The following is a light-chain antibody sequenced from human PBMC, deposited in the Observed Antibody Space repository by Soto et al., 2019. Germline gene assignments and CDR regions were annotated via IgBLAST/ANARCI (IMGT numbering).Light chain of an antibody. CDR2: DAS. J-gene: IGKJ1*01. Sequence: DIQMTQSPSTQSASVGDRVTITCRASQSISSWLAWYQQKPGKAPKLLIYDASSLESGVPSRFSGSGSGTEFTLTISSLQPDDFATYYCQQSYSTLWTFGQGTKVDIK. CDR3: QQSYSTLWT. CDR1: QSISSW. V-gene: IGKV1-5*01.